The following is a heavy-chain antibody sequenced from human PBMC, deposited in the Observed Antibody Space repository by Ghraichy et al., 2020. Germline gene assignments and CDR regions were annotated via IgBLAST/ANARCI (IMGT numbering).Heavy chain of an antibody. CDR2: INPNSGGT. CDR3: ATRGLVADYYYYYGMDV. Sequence: ASVKVSCKASGYTFTGYYMHWVRQAPGQGLEWMGWINPNSGGTNYAQKFQGRVTMTRDTSISTAYMELSRLRSDDTAVYYCATRGLVADYYYYYGMDVWGQGTTVTVSS. D-gene: IGHD3/OR15-3a*01. V-gene: IGHV1-2*02. J-gene: IGHJ6*02. CDR1: GYTFTGYY.